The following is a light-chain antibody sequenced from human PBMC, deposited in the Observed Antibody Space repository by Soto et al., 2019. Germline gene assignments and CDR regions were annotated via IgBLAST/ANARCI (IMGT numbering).Light chain of an antibody. CDR1: QSISSY. Sequence: DIQMTQSPSSLSASVGDRVTITCRASQSISSYLNWYQQKPGKAPKLLIYAASSLQSGVPSRFSGSGSGTDFTLTISILQPEDFATYYCQQSYSTPYTFAQGTKLEIK. V-gene: IGKV1-39*01. CDR3: QQSYSTPYT. CDR2: AAS. J-gene: IGKJ2*01.